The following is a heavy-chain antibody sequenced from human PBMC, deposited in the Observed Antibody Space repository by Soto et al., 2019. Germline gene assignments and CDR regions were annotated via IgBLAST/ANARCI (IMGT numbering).Heavy chain of an antibody. J-gene: IGHJ6*02. CDR3: ARDRKSSSWYESGYYYYGMDV. Sequence: GGSLRLSCAASGFTFSSYAMHWVRQAPGKGLEWVAVISYDGSNKYYADSVKGRFTISRDNSKNTLYLQRNSLRAEDTAVYYCARDRKSSSWYESGYYYYGMDVWGQGTTVTVSS. CDR1: GFTFSSYA. V-gene: IGHV3-30-3*01. D-gene: IGHD6-13*01. CDR2: ISYDGSNK.